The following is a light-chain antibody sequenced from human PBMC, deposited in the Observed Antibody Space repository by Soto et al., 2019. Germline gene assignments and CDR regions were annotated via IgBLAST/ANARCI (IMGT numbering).Light chain of an antibody. V-gene: IGKV3-15*01. CDR2: GAS. J-gene: IGKJ3*01. Sequence: EILMTQSPSTLSVSPGQRATLSCRASQSVGNSLAWYQQRPAQAPRLLIYGASTRATGIPARFSGSGSGTEFTLIINSLHSEDFAVYYCQQYNQWPLFTFGPGTRVDI. CDR1: QSVGNS. CDR3: QQYNQWPLFT.